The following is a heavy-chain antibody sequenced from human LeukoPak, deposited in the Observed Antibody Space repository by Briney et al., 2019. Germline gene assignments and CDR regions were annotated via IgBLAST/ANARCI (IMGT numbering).Heavy chain of an antibody. V-gene: IGHV3-7*01. CDR1: GINFSTYW. Sequence: GGSLRLSCAASGINFSTYWMSWVRPAPGRGLECVANINQDGSEKYYVDSVKSRFTISRDNAKNSLYLQMNSLRAEDTAVYYCARTRTTVTYYFDYWGQGTLVTVSS. D-gene: IGHD4-17*01. CDR2: INQDGSEK. J-gene: IGHJ4*02. CDR3: ARTRTTVTYYFDY.